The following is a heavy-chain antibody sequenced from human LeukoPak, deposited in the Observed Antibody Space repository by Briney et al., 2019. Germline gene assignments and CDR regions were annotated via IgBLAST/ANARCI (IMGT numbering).Heavy chain of an antibody. J-gene: IGHJ6*03. CDR2: IYSGGST. CDR1: GFTFSSYG. Sequence: GGSLRLSCAASGFTFSSYGMHWVRQAPGKGLEWVSVIYSGGSTYYADSVKGRFTISRDNSKNTLYLQMNSLRAEDTAVYYCARHHYYYYYMDVWGKGTTVTISS. CDR3: ARHHYYYYYMDV. V-gene: IGHV3-66*04.